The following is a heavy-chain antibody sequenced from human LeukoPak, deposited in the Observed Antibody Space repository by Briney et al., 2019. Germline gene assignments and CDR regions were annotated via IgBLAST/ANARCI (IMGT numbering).Heavy chain of an antibody. CDR1: GCTFDDYA. D-gene: IGHD6-13*01. J-gene: IGHJ4*02. CDR3: AKDLEAAGTDSFDY. V-gene: IGHV3-9*01. CDR2: ISWNSGSI. Sequence: GGSLRLSCAASGCTFDDYAMHWVRQAPGKGLEWVSGISWNSGSIGYADSVKGRFTISRDNAKNSLYLQMNSLRAEDTALYYCAKDLEAAGTDSFDYWGQGTLVTVSS.